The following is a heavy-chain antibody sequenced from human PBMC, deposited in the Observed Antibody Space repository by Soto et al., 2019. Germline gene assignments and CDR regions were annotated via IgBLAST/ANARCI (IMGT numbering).Heavy chain of an antibody. D-gene: IGHD6-13*01. CDR2: ISYDGSNK. Sequence: GASLRLSCAASGFTFSSYAMHWVRQATGKGLEWVAVISYDGSNKYYADSGKGRFTISRDNSKNTLYLQMNSLRAEDTAVYYCARDLMVAAAGTTGFDYWGQGTLVTVSS. CDR3: ARDLMVAAAGTTGFDY. V-gene: IGHV3-30-3*01. J-gene: IGHJ4*02. CDR1: GFTFSSYA.